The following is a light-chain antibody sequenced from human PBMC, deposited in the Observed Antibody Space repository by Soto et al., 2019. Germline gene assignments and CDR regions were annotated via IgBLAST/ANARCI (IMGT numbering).Light chain of an antibody. V-gene: IGLV1-40*01. CDR1: SSNIGAGSD. J-gene: IGLJ1*01. Sequence: QSVLTQPPSASGAPGQRVTISCTGRSSNIGAGSDVHWYQQLPGTPPKLLIYGNNKRPSGVPDRFSGSKSCTSASLAITGLQDADEADYYCQSYDSSRSGSYVFGTGTKVTVL. CDR3: QSYDSSRSGSYV. CDR2: GNN.